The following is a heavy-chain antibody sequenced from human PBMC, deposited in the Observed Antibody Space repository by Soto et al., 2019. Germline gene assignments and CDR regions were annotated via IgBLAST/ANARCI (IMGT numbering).Heavy chain of an antibody. J-gene: IGHJ6*02. CDR3: ASHFTGVLVLGTSPPGGDNYGWDV. Sequence: QVQLVQSGAEVKKPGSSVKVSCKASGGTFSRYTFTWVRQAPGQGLDWMGRIIPILDIPNYAQNFQGRVTITADKSTSTAYMELSSLRSDDTAVYYCASHFTGVLVLGTSPPGGDNYGWDVWGQGTTVTVSS. CDR1: GGTFSRYT. V-gene: IGHV1-69*02. D-gene: IGHD2-8*02. CDR2: IIPILDIP.